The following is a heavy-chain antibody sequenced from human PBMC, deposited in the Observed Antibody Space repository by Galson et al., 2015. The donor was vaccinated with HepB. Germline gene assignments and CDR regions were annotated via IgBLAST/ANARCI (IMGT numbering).Heavy chain of an antibody. CDR2: IYPGDSDT. CDR3: ARLSGSSGSYPGLFDY. CDR1: GYSFTSYW. D-gene: IGHD1-26*01. V-gene: IGHV5-51*01. Sequence: QSGAEVTKPGESLRISCKGSGYSFTSYWIGWVRQMPGKGLEWMGIIYPGDSDTRYSPSFQGQVTISADKSISTAYLQWSSLKASDTAMYYCARLSGSSGSYPGLFDYWGQGTLVTVSS. J-gene: IGHJ4*02.